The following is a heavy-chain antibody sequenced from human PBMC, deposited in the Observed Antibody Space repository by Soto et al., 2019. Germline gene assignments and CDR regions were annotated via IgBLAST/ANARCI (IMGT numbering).Heavy chain of an antibody. J-gene: IGHJ6*01. CDR1: GFSLTNAW. V-gene: IGHV3-15*01. Sequence: EEQLVESGGGLVKPGGSLRLSCEVSGFSLTNAWMSWVRQAPGKGLEWVGLIKSKSDGGTTAYAAPVQGRFTMSRDDSENMLYLQMKTLKTVDTAVYYCRAGLRSSYYDTSGFVIYKYGMDVWGQGTTVTVSS. CDR2: IKSKSDGGTT. CDR3: RAGLRSSYYDTSGFVIYKYGMDV. D-gene: IGHD3-22*01.